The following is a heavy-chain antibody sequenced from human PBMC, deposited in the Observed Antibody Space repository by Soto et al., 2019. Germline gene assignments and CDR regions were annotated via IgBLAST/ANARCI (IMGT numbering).Heavy chain of an antibody. J-gene: IGHJ4*02. CDR1: GDSVNSDSYY. V-gene: IGHV4-61*01. D-gene: IGHD5-18*01. CDR2: ISSSGRT. CDR3: ARDIRGYSRAFDY. Sequence: SDTLSLTCSVSGDSVNSDSYYWTWIRQPPGKGLEWIGYISSSGRTNYNPSLKSRVTISLDTSSNQFSLELTSVTAADTAIYYCARDIRGYSRAFDYWGQGTLVTVSS.